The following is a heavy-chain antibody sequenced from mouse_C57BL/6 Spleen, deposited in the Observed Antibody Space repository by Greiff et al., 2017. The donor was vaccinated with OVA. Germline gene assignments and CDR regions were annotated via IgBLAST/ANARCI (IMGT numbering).Heavy chain of an antibody. CDR1: GFTFSDYY. CDR2: INYDGSST. CDR3: AREMLGSFAY. V-gene: IGHV5-16*01. Sequence: EVQLVESEGGLVQPGSSMKLSCTASGFTFSDYYMAWVRQVPEKGLEWVANINYDGSSTYYLDSLKSRFIISRDNAKNILYLQMSSLKSEDTATYYCAREMLGSFAYWGQGTLVTVSA. D-gene: IGHD4-1*01. J-gene: IGHJ3*01.